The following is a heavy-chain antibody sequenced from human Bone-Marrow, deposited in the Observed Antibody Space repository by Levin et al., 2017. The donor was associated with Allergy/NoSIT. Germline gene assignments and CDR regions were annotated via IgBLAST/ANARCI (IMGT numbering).Heavy chain of an antibody. CDR3: ARGTTGTPSRYYYYMDV. D-gene: IGHD1-1*01. CDR2: IYYSDST. V-gene: IGHV4-59*01. J-gene: IGHJ6*03. Sequence: SETLSLTCTVSGASISGYYWSWIRQPPGRGLEWIGYIYYSDSTNYYPSLKSRVTISGDTSKNQFSLKLSSVTAADTAVYYCARGTTGTPSRYYYYMDVWGKGTTVTVSS. CDR1: GASISGYY.